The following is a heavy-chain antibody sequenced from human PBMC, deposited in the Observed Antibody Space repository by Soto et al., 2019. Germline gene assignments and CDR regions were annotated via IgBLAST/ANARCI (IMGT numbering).Heavy chain of an antibody. Sequence: GGSLRLSCAASGFTFSSYAMHWVRQAPGKGLEWVAVISYDGSNKYYADSVKGRFTISRDNSKNTLYLQMNSLRAEDTAVYYCARDPNYYYDSSGYDYWGQGTLVTVSS. V-gene: IGHV3-30*04. D-gene: IGHD3-22*01. CDR1: GFTFSSYA. CDR3: ARDPNYYYDSSGYDY. CDR2: ISYDGSNK. J-gene: IGHJ4*02.